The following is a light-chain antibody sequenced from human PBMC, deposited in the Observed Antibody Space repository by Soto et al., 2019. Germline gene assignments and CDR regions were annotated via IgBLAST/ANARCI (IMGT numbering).Light chain of an antibody. V-gene: IGKV1-39*01. CDR3: QQSYSVPPT. CDR2: SAS. J-gene: IGKJ1*01. CDR1: QSINNY. Sequence: DIQMTQSPASLSVSVGDRVTITCRASQSINNYLNWYLQRPGQAPKLLIRSASTLQSGVPSRFSGSGSGTEFTLTINSLQPEDFASYFCQQSYSVPPTFGQGTKVDI.